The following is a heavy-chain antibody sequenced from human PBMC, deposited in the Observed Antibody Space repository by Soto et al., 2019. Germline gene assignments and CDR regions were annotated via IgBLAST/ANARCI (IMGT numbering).Heavy chain of an antibody. J-gene: IGHJ6*02. CDR3: ARQGSSSSTGYYYYGMDV. CDR2: IGPSDSYT. CDR1: GYGFTSYW. Sequence: PGESLKISCKGSGYGFTSYWISWVRQMPGKGLEWMGRIGPSDSYTNYSPSFQGHVTISADKSISTAYLQWSSLKASDTAMYYCARQGSSSSTGYYYYGMDVWGQGTTVTVSS. D-gene: IGHD6-6*01. V-gene: IGHV5-10-1*01.